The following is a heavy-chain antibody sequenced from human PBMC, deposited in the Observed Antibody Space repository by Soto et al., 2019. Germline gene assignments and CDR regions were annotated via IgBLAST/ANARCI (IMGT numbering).Heavy chain of an antibody. CDR2: IIPIFHTA. V-gene: IGHV1-69*13. CDR3: ARVGYCNTTNCLFYYYHYGMDV. CDR1: GETFNSYA. J-gene: IGHJ6*02. Sequence: GASVKVSCKASGETFNSYAISCVRQAPGQGLEWMGGIIPIFHTANYAQKFQARVTMTADESASTAYMELSGLRSEDTAVYYCARVGYCNTTNCLFYYYHYGMDVWGQGTTVTVSS. D-gene: IGHD2-2*01.